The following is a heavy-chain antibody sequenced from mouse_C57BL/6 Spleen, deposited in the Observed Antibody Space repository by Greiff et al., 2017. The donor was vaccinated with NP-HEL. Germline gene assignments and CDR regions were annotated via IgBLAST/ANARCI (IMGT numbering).Heavy chain of an antibody. J-gene: IGHJ4*01. CDR1: GYTFTSYW. CDR2: IYPGSGST. CDR3: ARRYDYVYAMDY. Sequence: QVQLQQAGAELVKPGASVKMSCKASGYTFTSYWITWVKQRPGQGLEWIGDIYPGSGSTNYNEKFKSKATLTVDTSSSTAYMQLSSLTSEDSAVYYCARRYDYVYAMDYWGQGTSVTVSS. V-gene: IGHV1-55*01. D-gene: IGHD2-4*01.